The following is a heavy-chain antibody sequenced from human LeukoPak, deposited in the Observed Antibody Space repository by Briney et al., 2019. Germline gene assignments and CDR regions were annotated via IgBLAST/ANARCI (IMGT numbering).Heavy chain of an antibody. V-gene: IGHV1-2*02. CDR2: INPNSGGT. CDR3: ARQYLHPVKRIAYGMDV. D-gene: IGHD2-2*01. J-gene: IGHJ6*02. Sequence: GASVKVSCKASGYTFTGYYMHWVRQAPGQGLEWMGWINPNSGGTNYAQKFQGRVTVTRDTSISTAYMELSRLRSDDTAVYYCARQYLHPVKRIAYGMDVWGQGTTVTVSS. CDR1: GYTFTGYY.